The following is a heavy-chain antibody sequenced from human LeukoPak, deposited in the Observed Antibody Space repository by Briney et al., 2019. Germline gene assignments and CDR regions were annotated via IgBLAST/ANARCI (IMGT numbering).Heavy chain of an antibody. D-gene: IGHD3-22*01. CDR2: ISYDGSNK. J-gene: IGHJ6*02. CDR1: GFTFSSYA. V-gene: IGHV3-30*04. CDR3: VRDDDPCYYDSSAVGACGMDV. Sequence: GRSLRLSCAASGFTFSSYAMHWVRQAPGKGLEWVAVISYDGSNKYYADSVKGRFTISRDNSKNTLYLQMNSLRAEDTAVYYCVRDDDPCYYDSSAVGACGMDVWGQGTTVTVSS.